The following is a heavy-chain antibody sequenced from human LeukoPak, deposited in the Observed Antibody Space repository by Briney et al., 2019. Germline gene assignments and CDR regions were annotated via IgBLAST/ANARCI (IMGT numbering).Heavy chain of an antibody. CDR2: TDTSGNYI. D-gene: IGHD3-10*01. Sequence: GGSLRLSCEASGFTFSNYGMNWVRQAPGKGLEWVSFTDTSGNYIYYGDSVKGRFTISRDNARNLLFLQMNSLRAEDTAVYYCAKDGWFGDYEGYFDYWGQGTLVTVSS. CDR1: GFTFSNYG. J-gene: IGHJ4*02. V-gene: IGHV3-21*06. CDR3: AKDGWFGDYEGYFDY.